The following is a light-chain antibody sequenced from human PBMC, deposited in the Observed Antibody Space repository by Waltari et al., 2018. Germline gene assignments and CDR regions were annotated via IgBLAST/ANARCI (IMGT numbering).Light chain of an antibody. CDR3: QQYDHPPYT. CDR1: QEISNH. J-gene: IGKJ2*01. CDR2: DAS. V-gene: IGKV1-33*01. Sequence: DIQMTQSSSSQSASVGDRVTLTCQASQEISNHLNWYQHKAGKAPNLLIYDASTLEAGVPSRFSGSGSGTAFTLTISSLQPEDIATYYCQQYDHPPYTFGQGTKLDI.